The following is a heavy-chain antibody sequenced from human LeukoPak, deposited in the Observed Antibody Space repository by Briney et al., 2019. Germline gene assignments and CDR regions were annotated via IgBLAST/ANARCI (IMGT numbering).Heavy chain of an antibody. Sequence: PGGSLRLSCAASGFTFSSYAMSWVRQAPGKGLEWVSAISGSGGSTYYADSVKGRFTISRDNAKSSLYLQMNSLRAEDTAVYYCAREVRGPKGSNWFDPWGQGTLVTVSS. J-gene: IGHJ5*02. CDR2: ISGSGGST. V-gene: IGHV3-23*01. CDR1: GFTFSSYA. D-gene: IGHD3-10*01. CDR3: AREVRGPKGSNWFDP.